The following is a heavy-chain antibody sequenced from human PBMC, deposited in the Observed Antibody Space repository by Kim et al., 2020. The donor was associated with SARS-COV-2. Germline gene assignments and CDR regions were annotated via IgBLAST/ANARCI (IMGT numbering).Heavy chain of an antibody. Sequence: GGSLRLSCAASGFTFSSYAMSWVRQAPGKGLEWVSAISGSGGSTYYADSVKGRFTISRDNSKNTLYLQMNSLRAEDTAVYYCAKTRGWNPHIYYFDYWGQGTLVTVSS. D-gene: IGHD1-1*01. CDR2: ISGSGGST. CDR1: GFTFSSYA. CDR3: AKTRGWNPHIYYFDY. J-gene: IGHJ4*02. V-gene: IGHV3-23*01.